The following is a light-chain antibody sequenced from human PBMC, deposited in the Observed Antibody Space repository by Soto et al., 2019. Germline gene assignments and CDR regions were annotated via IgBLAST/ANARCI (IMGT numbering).Light chain of an antibody. Sequence: LTQPPSASGSPGQSVTISCTGTSSDVGGYNYVSWYQQHPGKAPKLMIYEVSKRPSGVPDRFSGSKSGNTAFLTVSGLQAEDEADYYCSSYAGSNKLVFGGGTKVTVL. V-gene: IGLV2-8*01. CDR3: SSYAGSNKLV. J-gene: IGLJ2*01. CDR1: SSDVGGYNY. CDR2: EVS.